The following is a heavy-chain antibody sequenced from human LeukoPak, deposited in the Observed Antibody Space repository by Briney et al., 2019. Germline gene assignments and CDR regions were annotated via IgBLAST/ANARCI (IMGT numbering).Heavy chain of an antibody. CDR2: INPSGGST. J-gene: IGHJ6*02. D-gene: IGHD6-19*01. CDR3: ARERVIAVAEDYYYYGMDV. CDR1: GYTFTSYF. V-gene: IGHV1-46*01. Sequence: ASVKVSCKASGYTFTSYFMHWVRQAPGQGLEWMGIINPSGGSTSYAQKFQGRVTMTRDTSTSTVYMELSSLRSEDTAVYYCARERVIAVAEDYYYYGMDVWGQGTTVTVSS.